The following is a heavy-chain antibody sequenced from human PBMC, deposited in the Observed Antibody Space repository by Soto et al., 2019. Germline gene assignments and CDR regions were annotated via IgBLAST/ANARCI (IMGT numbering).Heavy chain of an antibody. J-gene: IGHJ6*02. D-gene: IGHD3-3*01. V-gene: IGHV5-51*01. CDR3: ARRAYYDFWSGYYNYYYGMDV. CDR1: GYSFTSYW. CDR2: IYPGDSDT. Sequence: GEPLKISCKGFGYSFTSYWIGWVRQMPGKGLEWMGIIYPGDSDTRYSPSFQGQDTISADKSISTAYLQWSSLKASDTAMYYCARRAYYDFWSGYYNYYYGMDVWGQGTTVTVS.